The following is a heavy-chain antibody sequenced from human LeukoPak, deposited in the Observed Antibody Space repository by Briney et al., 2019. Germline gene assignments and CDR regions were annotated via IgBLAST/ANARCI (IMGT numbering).Heavy chain of an antibody. CDR3: ARDPYDFLSGYLNAWHFDL. CDR2: INGDGDSK. CDR1: GFAFSEYY. D-gene: IGHD3-3*01. V-gene: IGHV3-11*04. Sequence: GGSLRLSCAASGFAFSEYYMTWIRQAPGKGLEWVSYINGDGDSKHYADSVRGRFIISRDNARKSLYLQMNSLSVEDTALYYCARDPYDFLSGYLNAWHFDLWGRGTLVTVSS. J-gene: IGHJ2*01.